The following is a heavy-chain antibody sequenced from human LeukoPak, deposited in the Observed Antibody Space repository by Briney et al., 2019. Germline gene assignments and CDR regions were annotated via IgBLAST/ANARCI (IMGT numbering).Heavy chain of an antibody. CDR1: GDSISNYY. CDR3: ARGYYDTSAYSNPFDF. D-gene: IGHD3-22*01. V-gene: IGHV4-4*09. J-gene: IGHJ4*02. Sequence: SETLSLTCTVSGDSISNYYWNWIRQTPGKGLEWIGYIHTSGSTYYNPSLKSRVTISVDTSKNQFSLKLSSVTAADTVVYYCARGYYDTSAYSNPFDFWGQGTLVTVSS. CDR2: IHTSGST.